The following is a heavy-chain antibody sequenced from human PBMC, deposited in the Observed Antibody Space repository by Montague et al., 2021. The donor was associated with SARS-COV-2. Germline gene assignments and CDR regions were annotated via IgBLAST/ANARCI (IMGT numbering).Heavy chain of an antibody. CDR1: GFSLSTSGVG. CDR2: IYWDDDK. D-gene: IGHD2-15*01. CDR3: AHVGMACSGGSCYPKIKDWYFDL. V-gene: IGHV2-5*02. Sequence: PALVKPTQTLTLTCTFSGFSLSTSGVGVGWIRQPPGKALEWLALIYWDDDKRYSPSLKSRLTITKDTSKSQVVLTMTNMGPVDTATYYCAHVGMACSGGSCYPKIKDWYFDLWGRGTLVTVSS. J-gene: IGHJ2*01.